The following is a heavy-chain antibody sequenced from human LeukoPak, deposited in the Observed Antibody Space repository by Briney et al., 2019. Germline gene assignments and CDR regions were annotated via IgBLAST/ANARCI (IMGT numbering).Heavy chain of an antibody. CDR1: GGSVSSGSYY. CDR3: AREFCSSTRCYGAFDY. D-gene: IGHD2-2*01. CDR2: IYSSGNT. J-gene: IGHJ4*02. Sequence: SETLSLTCTVSGGSVSSGSYYWSWIRQPPGKGLEWIGYIYSSGNTNYNPSLKSRVTISVDTSKNQFSLKLSSVTAADTAVYYCAREFCSSTRCYGAFDYWGQGILVTVSS. V-gene: IGHV4-61*01.